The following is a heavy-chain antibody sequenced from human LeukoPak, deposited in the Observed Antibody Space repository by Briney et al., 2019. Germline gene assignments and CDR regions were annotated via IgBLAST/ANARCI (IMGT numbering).Heavy chain of an antibody. J-gene: IGHJ3*02. D-gene: IGHD2-15*01. CDR1: GFTFSSYS. V-gene: IGHV3-21*01. CDR3: AKDYCSAGGGGNDAFVI. Sequence: PGGSLRLSCAASGFTFSSYSMNWVRQAPGKGLEWVSSISSSSSYIYYADSVKGRFTISRDNAKNSLYLQMNSLRAEDTAVYYWAKDYCSAGGGGNDAFVIWGQGTMSPSLQ. CDR2: ISSSSSYI.